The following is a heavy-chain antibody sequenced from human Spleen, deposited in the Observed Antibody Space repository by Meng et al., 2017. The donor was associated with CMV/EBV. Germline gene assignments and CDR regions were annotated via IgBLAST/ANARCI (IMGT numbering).Heavy chain of an antibody. CDR3: ARAFGGRDY. CDR2: IRYDGSDE. CDR1: GFIFSTSG. Sequence: GESLKISCAASGFIFSTSGMHWVRQAPGKGLEWVAFIRYDGSDEYYADSVKGRFTISRDNAKNSLYLQMNSLRAEDTAVYYCARAFGGRDYWGQGTLVTVSS. J-gene: IGHJ4*02. D-gene: IGHD3-16*01. V-gene: IGHV3-30*02.